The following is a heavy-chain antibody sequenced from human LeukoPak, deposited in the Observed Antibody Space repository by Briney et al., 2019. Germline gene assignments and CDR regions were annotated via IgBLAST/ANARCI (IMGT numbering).Heavy chain of an antibody. V-gene: IGHV3-73*01. CDR1: GVRFSGSA. CDR3: TRPSGGRTDY. Sequence: PGGSLRLSCAASGVRFSGSAVHWVRQTAGKVLEWVGRIRSKANSYATAYAASVKGRFTISRDDSKNTAYLQMNSLKAEDTAVYYCTRPSGGRTDYWGQGTLVTVSS. D-gene: IGHD3-16*01. CDR2: IRSKANSYAT. J-gene: IGHJ4*02.